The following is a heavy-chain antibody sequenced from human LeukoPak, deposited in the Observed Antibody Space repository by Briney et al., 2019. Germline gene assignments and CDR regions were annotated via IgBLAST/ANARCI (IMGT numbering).Heavy chain of an antibody. D-gene: IGHD6-6*01. J-gene: IGHJ5*02. CDR3: ARAIAARHPPRDNWFDP. CDR1: GGSISSSSYY. V-gene: IGHV4-39*07. CDR2: IYYSGST. Sequence: PSETLSLTCTVSGGSISSSSYYWGWIRQPPGKGLEWIGSIYYSGSTYYNPSLKSRVTISVDTSKNQFSLKLSSVTAADTAVYYCARAIAARHPPRDNWFDPWGQGTLVTVSS.